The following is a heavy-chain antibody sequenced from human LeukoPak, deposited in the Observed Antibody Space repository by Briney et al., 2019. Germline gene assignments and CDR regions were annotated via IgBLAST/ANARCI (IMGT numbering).Heavy chain of an antibody. V-gene: IGHV4-39*01. CDR1: GSSITSVSHY. CDR2: IYYTGST. Sequence: SETLSLTCTISGSSITSVSHYWGWIRQPPGKGLEWIGDIYYTGSTYYSPSLRSRVTMSVHTSENQFSLRLNSVSAVDTAVYYCARRWGNIVGVTYEYWGQGTLVTVSS. J-gene: IGHJ4*02. CDR3: ARRWGNIVGVTYEY. D-gene: IGHD3-16*01.